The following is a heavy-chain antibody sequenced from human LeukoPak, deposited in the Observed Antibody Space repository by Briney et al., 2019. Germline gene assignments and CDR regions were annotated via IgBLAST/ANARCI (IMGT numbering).Heavy chain of an antibody. D-gene: IGHD2-2*02. Sequence: SQTLSLTCPVSGGSISSGGYYWSWIRQHPGKGLEWIGYIYYSGSTYSNPSLKSRVAISVDTSKNQFSLNLSSVTAADTAVYYCVRYCSSTSCYKGGFDPWGQGTLVTVSS. CDR1: GGSISSGGYY. CDR2: IYYSGST. CDR3: VRYCSSTSCYKGGFDP. V-gene: IGHV4-31*03. J-gene: IGHJ5*02.